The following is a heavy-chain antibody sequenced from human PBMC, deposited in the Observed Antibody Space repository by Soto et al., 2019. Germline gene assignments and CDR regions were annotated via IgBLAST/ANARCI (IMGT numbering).Heavy chain of an antibody. V-gene: IGHV1-18*01. CDR1: GYAFASYG. Sequence: ASVEFSWKESGYAFASYGIRWGRQAPGQRLEWMGWISAYNGNTNYAQKLQGRVTMTTDTSTSTAYRELRSLRSDDTAVYYCASFSTDGFDPWGQGTLVTVSS. J-gene: IGHJ5*02. CDR2: ISAYNGNT. CDR3: ASFSTDGFDP.